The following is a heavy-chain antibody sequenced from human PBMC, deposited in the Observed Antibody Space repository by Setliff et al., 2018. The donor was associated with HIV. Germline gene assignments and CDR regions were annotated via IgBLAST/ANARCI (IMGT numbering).Heavy chain of an antibody. CDR1: GYTFTGHY. CDR3: ARNFGLSPSGKYYYYYGMDI. Sequence: ASVKVSCKASGYTFTGHYWHWVRQAPGQGLEWLGWVNPNSGDAIYAQNFQGRVTMTRDTPINAAYMELRGVRSDDTAVYYCARNFGLSPSGKYYYYYGMDIWGQGTTVTVSS. J-gene: IGHJ6*02. CDR2: VNPNSGDA. V-gene: IGHV1-2*02. D-gene: IGHD3-10*01.